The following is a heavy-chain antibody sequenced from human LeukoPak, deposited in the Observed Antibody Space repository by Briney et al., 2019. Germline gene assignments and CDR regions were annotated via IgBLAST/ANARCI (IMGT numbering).Heavy chain of an antibody. D-gene: IGHD3-10*01. V-gene: IGHV1-69*13. CDR2: IIPIFGTP. J-gene: IGHJ3*02. Sequence: ASVKVSCKASGGTFSSYAISWVRQAPGQGLEWMGGIIPIFGTPNYAQKFQGRVTITADESTNTAYMDLSSLRSEDTALYYCAIGYGSGSYFLVTDAFDIWGQGTMVTVSS. CDR1: GGTFSSYA. CDR3: AIGYGSGSYFLVTDAFDI.